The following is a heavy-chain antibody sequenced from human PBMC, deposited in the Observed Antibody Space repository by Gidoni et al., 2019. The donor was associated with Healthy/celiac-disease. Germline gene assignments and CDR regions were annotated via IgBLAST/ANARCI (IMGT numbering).Heavy chain of an antibody. D-gene: IGHD2-2*01. CDR2: IIPIVGTA. V-gene: IGHV1-69*01. CDR1: GGTFSSYA. CDR3: ARGCGSGYCSSTSSLPLPNYYYYYGMDV. Sequence: QVQLVQSGAEVKKPGSSVKVSCKASGGTFSSYAISWVRPAPGQGLEWMGGIIPIVGTANYAQKFQGRVTITADESTSTAYMELSSLRSEDTAVYYCARGCGSGYCSSTSSLPLPNYYYYYGMDVWGQGTTVTVSS. J-gene: IGHJ6*02.